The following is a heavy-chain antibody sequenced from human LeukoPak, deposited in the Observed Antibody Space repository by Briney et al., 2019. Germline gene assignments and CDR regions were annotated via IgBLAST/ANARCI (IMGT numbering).Heavy chain of an antibody. V-gene: IGHV3-23*01. CDR2: IRGSGGST. CDR1: GSTFSSYA. Sequence: GGSLRLSCAASGSTFSSYAMSWVRQAPGKGLEWGSAIRGSGGSTYYADSVKGRFTISRDNSKNTLYLQMNSLRAEDTAVYYCAKGGHIVVVTAIRWFDPWGQGTLVTVSS. CDR3: AKGGHIVVVTAIRWFDP. J-gene: IGHJ5*02. D-gene: IGHD2-21*02.